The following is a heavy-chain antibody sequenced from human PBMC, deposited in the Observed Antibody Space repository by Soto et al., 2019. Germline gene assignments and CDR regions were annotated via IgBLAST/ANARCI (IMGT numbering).Heavy chain of an antibody. CDR2: IYYSGST. CDR3: ARPTGLSYYGMDV. Sequence: QLQLQESGPGLVKPSETLSLTCTVSGGSISSSSYYWGWIRQPPGKGLEWIGSIYYSGSTYYNPSLKSRVTISVDTSKNQFSLKLSSVTAADTAVYYCARPTGLSYYGMDVWGQGTTVTVSS. V-gene: IGHV4-39*01. J-gene: IGHJ6*02. CDR1: GGSISSSSYY.